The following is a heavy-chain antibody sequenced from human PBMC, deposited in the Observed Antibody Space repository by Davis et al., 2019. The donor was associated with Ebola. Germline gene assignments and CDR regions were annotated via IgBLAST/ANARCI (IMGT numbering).Heavy chain of an antibody. CDR1: GGSISSSSYY. J-gene: IGHJ4*02. Sequence: SETLSLTCTVSGGSISSSSYYWSWIRQPPGKGLEWIGEINHSGSTNYNPSLKSRVTISVDTSKNQFSLKLSSVTAADTAVYYCARGGYSSSWFYWGQGTLVTVSS. D-gene: IGHD6-13*01. CDR3: ARGGYSSSWFY. V-gene: IGHV4-39*07. CDR2: INHSGST.